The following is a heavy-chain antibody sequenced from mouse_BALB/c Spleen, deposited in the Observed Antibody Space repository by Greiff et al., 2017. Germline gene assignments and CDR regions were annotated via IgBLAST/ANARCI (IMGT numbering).Heavy chain of an antibody. Sequence: EVHLVESGGGLVQPGGSLKLSCAASGFTFSSYGMPWVRQTPDKRLELVATINSNGGSTYYPDSVKGRFTISRDNAKNTLYLQMSSLKSEDTAMYYCARDTHYYGSSYVRYLDVWGAGTTVTVSS. D-gene: IGHD1-1*01. CDR1: GFTFSSYG. V-gene: IGHV5-6-3*01. CDR2: INSNGGST. J-gene: IGHJ1*01. CDR3: ARDTHYYGSSYVRYLDV.